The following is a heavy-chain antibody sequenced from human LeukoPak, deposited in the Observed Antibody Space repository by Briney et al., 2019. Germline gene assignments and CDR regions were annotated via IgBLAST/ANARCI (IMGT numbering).Heavy chain of an antibody. CDR1: GFTFSSYS. CDR3: ATPGIAVAGRGFDY. CDR2: ISSSSSYI. J-gene: IGHJ4*02. D-gene: IGHD6-19*01. Sequence: KPGGSVRLSCAAYGFTFSSYSMNWFRQAPGKGLEWVSSISSSSSYIYYADSVKGRFTISRDNAKNSLYLQMNSLRAEDTAVYYCATPGIAVAGRGFDYWGQGTLVTVSS. V-gene: IGHV3-21*01.